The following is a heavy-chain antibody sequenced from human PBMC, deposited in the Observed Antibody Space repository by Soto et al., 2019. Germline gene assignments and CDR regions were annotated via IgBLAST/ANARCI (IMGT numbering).Heavy chain of an antibody. J-gene: IGHJ5*02. D-gene: IGHD3-10*01. CDR3: ARESPPDSLLWFGELLLNWFDP. CDR2: IIPIIGTA. Sequence: ASVKVSCKASGGTFSSYAISWVRQAPGQGLEWMGGIIPIIGTANYSQKFQGRVTITRDTSTSTAYMELSSLRSEDTAVYYCARESPPDSLLWFGELLLNWFDPWGQGTLVTVSS. V-gene: IGHV1-69*05. CDR1: GGTFSSYA.